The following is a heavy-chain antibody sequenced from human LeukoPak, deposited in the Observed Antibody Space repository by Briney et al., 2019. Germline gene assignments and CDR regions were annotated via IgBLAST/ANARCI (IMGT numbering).Heavy chain of an antibody. V-gene: IGHV1-69*13. Sequence: SVKVSCKASGGTFISYAISWVRQAPGQGLERMGGIIPIFGTANYAQKFQGRVTITADESTSTAYMELSSLRSEDTAVYYCARDPSYCGGDCSDYWGQGTLVTVSS. CDR3: ARDPSYCGGDCSDY. CDR1: GGTFISYA. J-gene: IGHJ4*02. D-gene: IGHD2-21*01. CDR2: IIPIFGTA.